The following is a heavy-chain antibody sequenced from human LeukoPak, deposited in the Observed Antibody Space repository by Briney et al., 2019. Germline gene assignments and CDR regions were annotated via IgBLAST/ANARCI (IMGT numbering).Heavy chain of an antibody. CDR1: GFTVSTNY. V-gene: IGHV3-66*01. Sequence: GGSLRLSCAASGFTVSTNYMSWVRQAPGKGLEWVSVIYSGGSTYYADSVKGRFTISRDSSKNTLYLQMNSLRVEDTAVYYCASDTYYDILTGYYGMDVWGQGTTVTVSS. J-gene: IGHJ6*02. CDR3: ASDTYYDILTGYYGMDV. CDR2: IYSGGST. D-gene: IGHD3-9*01.